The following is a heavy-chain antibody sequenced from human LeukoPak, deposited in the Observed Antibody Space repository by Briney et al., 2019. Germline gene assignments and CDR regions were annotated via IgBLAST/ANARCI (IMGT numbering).Heavy chain of an antibody. CDR3: TRVPGSYDFWSGYSDY. CDR2: IRSKAYGGTT. D-gene: IGHD3-3*01. J-gene: IGHJ4*02. Sequence: GGSLRLSCTASGFTFGDYAMSWFRQAPGKGLEWVGFIRSKAYGGTTEYAASVKGRFTISRDDSKSIAYLQMNSLKTEDTAVYYCTRVPGSYDFWSGYSDYWGQGTLVTVSS. CDR1: GFTFGDYA. V-gene: IGHV3-49*03.